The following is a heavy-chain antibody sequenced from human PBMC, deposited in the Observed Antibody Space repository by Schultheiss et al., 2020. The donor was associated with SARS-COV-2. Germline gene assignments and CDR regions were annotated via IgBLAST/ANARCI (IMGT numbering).Heavy chain of an antibody. Sequence: GGSLRLSCAASGFTFSSYEMNWVRQAPGKGLEWVSYISSSGSTIYYADSVKGRFTISRDNAKNSLYLQMNSLRAEDTAVYYCAGSDSSTYYYYGMDVWGQGTTVTGSS. CDR1: GFTFSSYE. D-gene: IGHD6-13*01. CDR2: ISSSGSTI. J-gene: IGHJ6*02. CDR3: AGSDSSTYYYYGMDV. V-gene: IGHV3-48*03.